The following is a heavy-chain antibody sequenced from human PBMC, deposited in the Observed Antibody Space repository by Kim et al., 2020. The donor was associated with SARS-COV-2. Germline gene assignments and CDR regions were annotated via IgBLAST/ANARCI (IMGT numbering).Heavy chain of an antibody. CDR2: INSDGTIT. CDR1: GFTFTTYW. CDR3: ARGPRVWSFDL. D-gene: IGHD2-8*02. Sequence: GGSLRLSCAASGFTFTTYWMHWVRQAPGKGLVWVPRINSDGTITNYADSVKGRFTISRDNAKNTLSLQMNSVRAEDTAVYYCARGPRVWSFDLWGQGTLVTVSS. V-gene: IGHV3-74*01. J-gene: IGHJ4*02.